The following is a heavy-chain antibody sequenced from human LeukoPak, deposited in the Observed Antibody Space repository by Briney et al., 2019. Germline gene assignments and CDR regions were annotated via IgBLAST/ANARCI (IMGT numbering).Heavy chain of an antibody. Sequence: SGPTLVNPTQTLTLTCTFSGFSLSTSGMCVSWIRQPPGKALEWLARIDWDDDKYYRTSLKTRLTISKDTSTNQVVLTMTNMDPVDTATYYCARTNSITGTNPFDYWGQGTLVTVSS. V-gene: IGHV2-70*11. CDR3: ARTNSITGTNPFDY. J-gene: IGHJ4*02. CDR2: IDWDDDK. D-gene: IGHD1-7*01. CDR1: GFSLSTSGMC.